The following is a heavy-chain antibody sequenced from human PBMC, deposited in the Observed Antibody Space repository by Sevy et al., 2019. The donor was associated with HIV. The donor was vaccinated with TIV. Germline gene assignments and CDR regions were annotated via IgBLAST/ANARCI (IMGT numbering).Heavy chain of an antibody. V-gene: IGHV3-7*01. Sequence: GGSLRLSCAASGFTFDDYWMQWVRRAPGQGLEWVANRRQDGNELDYADSVKGRFTISRDNAKESLFLQMTNLRVEDTAIYYCARRYFDLWGQGTLVTVSS. CDR3: ARRYFDL. CDR1: GFTFDDYW. J-gene: IGHJ4*02. CDR2: RRQDGNEL.